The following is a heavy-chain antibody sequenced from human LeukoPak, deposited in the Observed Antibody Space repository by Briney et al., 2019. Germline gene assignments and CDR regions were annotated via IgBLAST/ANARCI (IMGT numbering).Heavy chain of an antibody. J-gene: IGHJ4*02. CDR1: GGTFSSYA. CDR3: ARGRYGDYSFDY. Sequence: SVKVSCKASGGTFSSYAISWVRQAPGQGLEWMGRIIPILGIANYAQKFQGRVTITADKSTSTAYRELSSLRSEDTAVYYCARGRYGDYSFDYWGQGTLVTVSS. V-gene: IGHV1-69*04. CDR2: IIPILGIA. D-gene: IGHD4-17*01.